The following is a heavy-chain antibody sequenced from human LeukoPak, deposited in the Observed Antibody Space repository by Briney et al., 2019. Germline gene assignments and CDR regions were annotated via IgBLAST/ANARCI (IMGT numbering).Heavy chain of an antibody. D-gene: IGHD3-22*01. CDR3: ARDQIAHYYDSSGYYYGYYGMDV. V-gene: IGHV3-21*01. J-gene: IGHJ6*02. CDR1: GFTFSSYS. CDR2: ISSSSSYI. Sequence: GGSLRLSCAASGFTFSSYSMSWVRQAPGKGLEWVSSISSSSSYIYYADSVKGRFTISRDNAKNSLYLQMNSLRAEDTAVYYCARDQIAHYYDSSGYYYGYYGMDVWGQGTTVTVSS.